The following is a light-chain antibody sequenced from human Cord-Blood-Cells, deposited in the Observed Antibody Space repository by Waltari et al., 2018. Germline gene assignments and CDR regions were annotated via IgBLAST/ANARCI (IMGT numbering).Light chain of an antibody. V-gene: IGKV1-39*01. J-gene: IGKJ4*01. Sequence: DIKMTQSPSSLFASVGDRFTITCRASQSISSYLNWYQQKPGKAPKLLIYAASSLQSGVPSRFSGSGSGTDFTLTISSLQPEDFATYYCQQSYSTPRTFGGGTKVEIK. CDR2: AAS. CDR3: QQSYSTPRT. CDR1: QSISSY.